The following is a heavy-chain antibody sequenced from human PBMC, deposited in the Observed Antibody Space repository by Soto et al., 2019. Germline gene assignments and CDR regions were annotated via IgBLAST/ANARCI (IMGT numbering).Heavy chain of an antibody. CDR2: IYYSGST. D-gene: IGHD1-1*01. J-gene: IGHJ6*02. CDR3: ARCSVDQLEPQSHYYYYGMDV. V-gene: IGHV4-61*01. Sequence: PSETLSLTCTVSGGSVSSGSYYWSWIRQPPGKGLEWIGYIYYSGSTNYNPSLKSRVTISVDTSKNQFSLKLSSVTAADTAVYYCARCSVDQLEPQSHYYYYGMDVWGQGTTVTVSS. CDR1: GGSVSSGSYY.